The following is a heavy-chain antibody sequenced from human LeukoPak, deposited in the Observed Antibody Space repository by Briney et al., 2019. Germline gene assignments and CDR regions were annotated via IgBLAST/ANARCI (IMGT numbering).Heavy chain of an antibody. CDR3: ARQLYVSGSYYAPMDV. D-gene: IGHD3-10*01. CDR2: VHYSGST. CDR1: GGPISSSSYF. J-gene: IGHJ6*03. V-gene: IGHV4-39*01. Sequence: NPSETLSLTCSVSGGPISSSSYFWGWIPQPPGKELEWMTSVHYSGSTYYNPSLKSRLTISVDTSKNQFSLELSSVTAADTALYFCARQLYVSGSYYAPMDVWGKGTTVTISS.